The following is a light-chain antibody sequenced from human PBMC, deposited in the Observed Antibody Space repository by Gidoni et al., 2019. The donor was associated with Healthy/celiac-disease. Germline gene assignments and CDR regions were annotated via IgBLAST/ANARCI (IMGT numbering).Light chain of an antibody. CDR1: SGSMASNY. CDR3: QSYDSSSHVV. Sequence: NFMLTQPHSESESPGKTVTISCTRSSGSMASNYVQWYQQRPGSAPTTVIYEDNQRPSGVPDRFSGSIDSSSNSASLTISGLKTEDEADYYCQSYDSSSHVVFGGGTKLTVL. J-gene: IGLJ2*01. CDR2: EDN. V-gene: IGLV6-57*03.